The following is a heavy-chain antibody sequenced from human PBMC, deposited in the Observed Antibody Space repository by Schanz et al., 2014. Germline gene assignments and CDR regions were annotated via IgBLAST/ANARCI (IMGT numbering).Heavy chain of an antibody. D-gene: IGHD4-17*01. CDR3: ARRLRGFDY. CDR1: GGSISTYY. CDR2: IYYTGHT. Sequence: QVQLQESGPGLVKPSETLSLTCTVSGGSISTYYWSWIRQPPGKGLEWIGYIYYTGHTYYNPSLRSRVPISVDPSKTHFSLKMFSVTAADTAVYYCARRLRGFDYWGQGTLVTVSS. J-gene: IGHJ4*02. V-gene: IGHV4-59*08.